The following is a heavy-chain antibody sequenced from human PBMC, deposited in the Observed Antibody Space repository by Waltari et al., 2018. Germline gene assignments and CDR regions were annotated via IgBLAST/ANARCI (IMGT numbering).Heavy chain of an antibody. J-gene: IGHJ3*02. V-gene: IGHV1-2*02. D-gene: IGHD3-3*01. CDR3: ARGGLWAPTRLTNAFDI. CDR1: GYAFTGSY. CDR2: INPNRGGT. Sequence: QVQLVQPGAEVKKPGASVQVSVKASGYAFTGSYMHWVRQAPGQGLEWRGWINPNRGGTNYAQKFQGRVTMTRDTSISTAYMELSRLRSDDTAVYYCARGGLWAPTRLTNAFDIWGQGTMVTVSS.